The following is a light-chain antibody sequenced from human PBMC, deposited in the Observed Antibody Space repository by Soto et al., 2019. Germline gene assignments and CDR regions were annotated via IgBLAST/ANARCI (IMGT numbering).Light chain of an antibody. CDR3: CSSAGSSTSVV. J-gene: IGLJ2*01. V-gene: IGLV2-23*01. Sequence: QSALTQPASVSGSPGQSITISCTGTSSDVGGYNLVSWYQQHPGKAPKLMIYEGSKRPSGVSNRFSGSKSGNTASLTISGLQAEDEADYYCCSSAGSSTSVVFGGGTKLTVL. CDR1: SSDVGGYNL. CDR2: EGS.